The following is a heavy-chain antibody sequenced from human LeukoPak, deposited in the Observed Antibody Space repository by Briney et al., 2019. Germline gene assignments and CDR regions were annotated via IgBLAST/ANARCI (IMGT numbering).Heavy chain of an antibody. CDR1: GYSFTSYW. Sequence: GESLKISCKGSGYSFTSYWIGWARQMPGRGLEWMGIIHPGDSETRYSPSFQGQVTISADKSISTAYLQWSGLKASDTAMYYCARRLGATQPYFDFWGQGALVTVSS. CDR3: ARRLGATQPYFDF. V-gene: IGHV5-51*01. CDR2: IHPGDSET. D-gene: IGHD1-26*01. J-gene: IGHJ4*02.